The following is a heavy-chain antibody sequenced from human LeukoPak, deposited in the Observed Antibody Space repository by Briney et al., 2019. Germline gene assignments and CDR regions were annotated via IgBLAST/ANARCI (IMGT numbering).Heavy chain of an antibody. CDR2: ISSDGSNQ. V-gene: IGHV3-30*18. D-gene: IGHD2-8*01. CDR3: AKGACCTRSGGHFGGYAQGPLDS. J-gene: IGHJ4*02. CDR1: GFNFNTYR. Sequence: GGSLRLPCVACGFNFNTYRMPWPREAPGKGLEGVADISSDGSNQHPVASETGRFTISRDNYKNPLYLQMNNRSREDTAVYSCAKGACCTRSGGHFGGYAQGPLDSWGQGTLVTVSS.